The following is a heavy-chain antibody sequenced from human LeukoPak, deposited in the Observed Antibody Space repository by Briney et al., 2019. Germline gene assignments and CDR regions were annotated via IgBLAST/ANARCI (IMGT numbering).Heavy chain of an antibody. D-gene: IGHD6-19*01. CDR1: GFTFSSSG. V-gene: IGHV3-21*01. Sequence: GGSLRLSCAASGFTFSSSGMNWVRQAPGKGLEWVSSISPDSSFIPQADSVKGRFTISRDNAKNSLYLQMESLRVEDTAVYYCANFQTVGVTPFEHWGQGTLVTVSS. J-gene: IGHJ5*02. CDR3: ANFQTVGVTPFEH. CDR2: ISPDSSFI.